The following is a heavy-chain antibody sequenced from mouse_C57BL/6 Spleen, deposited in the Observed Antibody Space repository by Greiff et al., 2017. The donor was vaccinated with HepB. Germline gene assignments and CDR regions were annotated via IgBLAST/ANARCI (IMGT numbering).Heavy chain of an antibody. J-gene: IGHJ4*01. Sequence: QVQPQQPGAELVRPGTSVKLSCKASGYTFTSYWMHWVKQRPGQGLEWIGVIDPSDSYTNYNQKFKGKATLTVDTSSSTAYMQLSSLTSEDSAVYYCARTAYYSNYVGAMDYWGQGTSVTVSS. CDR3: ARTAYYSNYVGAMDY. CDR2: IDPSDSYT. CDR1: GYTFTSYW. D-gene: IGHD2-5*01. V-gene: IGHV1-59*01.